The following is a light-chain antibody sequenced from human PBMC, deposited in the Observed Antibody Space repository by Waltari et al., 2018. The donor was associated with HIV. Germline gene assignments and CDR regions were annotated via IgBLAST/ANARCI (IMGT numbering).Light chain of an antibody. V-gene: IGLV2-14*03. Sequence: QSTLTQPASVSGSPRQSITISCTGTSSDAGGFVSWHQQHTGKAPKLIRYEVNNRPAGISSRFSGSKSGNTASLTISWLQSEDEADYYCSSYTSANTYVFGVGTTLTVL. J-gene: IGLJ1*01. CDR2: EVN. CDR3: SSYTSANTYV. CDR1: SSDAGGF.